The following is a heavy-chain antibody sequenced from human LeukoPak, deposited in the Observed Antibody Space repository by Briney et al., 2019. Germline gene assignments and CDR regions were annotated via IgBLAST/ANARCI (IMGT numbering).Heavy chain of an antibody. CDR1: GYTFTSYD. V-gene: IGHV1-8*03. CDR2: MNPNSGNT. CDR3: ARDKTPHYYDSSGYYVD. D-gene: IGHD3-22*01. J-gene: IGHJ4*02. Sequence: ASVKVSCKASGYTFTSYDINWVRQATGQGLEWMGWMNPNSGNTGYAQKFQGRVTITRNTSISTAYMELSSLRSEDTAVYYCARDKTPHYYDSSGYYVDWGQGTLVTVSS.